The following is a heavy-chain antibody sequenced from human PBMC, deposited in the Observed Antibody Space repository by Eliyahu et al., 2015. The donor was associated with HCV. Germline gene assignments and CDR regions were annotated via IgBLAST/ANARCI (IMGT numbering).Heavy chain of an antibody. CDR3: HAYGY. D-gene: IGHD3-10*01. CDR2: IYNDGGT. V-gene: IGHV3-53*01. J-gene: IGHJ4*02. CDR1: GFNINSNF. Sequence: AQLVESGGGLIQPGGSLRLSCVASGFNINSNFMSWVRQAPGKRLEWVSVIYNDGGTNYADSVKGRFTSSRDTSANMLYLQMNYLRAEDTAVYYCHAYGYWGQGTLVTVTS.